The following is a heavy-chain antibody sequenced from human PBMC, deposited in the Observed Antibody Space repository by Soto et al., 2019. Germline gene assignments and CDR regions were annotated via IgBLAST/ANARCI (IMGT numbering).Heavy chain of an antibody. CDR2: IYYSGST. Sequence: SETLSLTCTVSGDSISSSSYYWGWIRQPPGKGLEWIGSIYYSGSTYYNPSLKSRVTISVDTSKNQFSLKLSSVTAADTAVYYCARHRGVLLWFGSYGMDVWGQGTTVTVSS. D-gene: IGHD3-10*01. CDR3: ARHRGVLLWFGSYGMDV. V-gene: IGHV4-39*01. J-gene: IGHJ6*02. CDR1: GDSISSSSYY.